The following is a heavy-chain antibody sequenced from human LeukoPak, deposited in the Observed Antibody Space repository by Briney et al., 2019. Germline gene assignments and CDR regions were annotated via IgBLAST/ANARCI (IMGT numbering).Heavy chain of an antibody. CDR2: IYYSGST. Sequence: SETLSLTCTVSGGSISSGGYYWSWIRQHPGKGLEWIGYIYYSGSTYYNPSLKSRVTISVDTSKNQFPLKLSSVTAADTAVYYCARDRYCSSTSCMSGYGMDVWGQGTTVTVSS. CDR1: GGSISSGGYY. V-gene: IGHV4-31*03. D-gene: IGHD2-2*01. CDR3: ARDRYCSSTSCMSGYGMDV. J-gene: IGHJ6*02.